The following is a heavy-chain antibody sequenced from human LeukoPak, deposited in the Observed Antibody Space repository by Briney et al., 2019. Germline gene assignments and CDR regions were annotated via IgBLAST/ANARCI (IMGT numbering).Heavy chain of an antibody. CDR1: GFTLSSYS. V-gene: IGHV3-48*02. Sequence: RGSLRLSCAASGFTLSSYSMNWVRQAPGKGLEWISFISTTGSSTFYADSVKGRFTVSRARAKNSLYLQMNSLRDEDTAVYYCVRGYGDYVWGQGTLVTVSS. CDR3: VRGYGDYV. D-gene: IGHD4-17*01. CDR2: ISTTGSST. J-gene: IGHJ4*02.